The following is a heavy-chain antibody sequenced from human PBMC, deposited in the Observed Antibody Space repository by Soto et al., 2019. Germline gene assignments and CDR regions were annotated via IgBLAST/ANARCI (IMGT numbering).Heavy chain of an antibody. D-gene: IGHD1-26*01. J-gene: IGHJ4*02. CDR3: AREGGVGATFAY. CDR2: IYYSGST. Sequence: SLTCTVSGGSISSGDYYWSWIRQPPGKGLEWIGYIYYSGSTNYNPSLKSRVTISVDTSKNQSSLKLSSVTAADTAVYYCAREGGVGATFAYWGQGTLVTVSS. CDR1: GGSISSGDYY. V-gene: IGHV4-61*08.